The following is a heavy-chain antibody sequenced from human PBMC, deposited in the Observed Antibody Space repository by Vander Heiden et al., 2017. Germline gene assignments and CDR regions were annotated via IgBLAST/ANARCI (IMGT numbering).Heavy chain of an antibody. Sequence: EVQLVESGGGLIQPGGSLRLSCAASGFTVSSKYMSWVRQAPGKWLEWVSVIYRDGSKNYADACKGRFTLSRDYSKNSLYLQMKRLRAEETAVYYCAIWDHDIPRGAFDIRGQGTMV. D-gene: IGHD3-9*01. CDR2: IYRDGSK. V-gene: IGHV3-53*01. J-gene: IGHJ3*02. CDR1: GFTVSSKY. CDR3: AIWDHDIPRGAFDI.